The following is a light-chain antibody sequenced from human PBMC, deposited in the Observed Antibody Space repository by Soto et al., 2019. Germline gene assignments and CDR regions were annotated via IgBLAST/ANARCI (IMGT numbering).Light chain of an antibody. CDR3: QQYGSSGT. V-gene: IGKV3-20*01. J-gene: IGKJ1*01. CDR2: DAS. Sequence: EIVMAESPATLSVSPGDRATFSCRASQSVSTYLAWYQQRPGQAPRLLIYDASYRATGIPDRFSGSGSGTDFTLTISRLEPEDFAVYYCQQYGSSGTFGQGTKVDIK. CDR1: QSVSTY.